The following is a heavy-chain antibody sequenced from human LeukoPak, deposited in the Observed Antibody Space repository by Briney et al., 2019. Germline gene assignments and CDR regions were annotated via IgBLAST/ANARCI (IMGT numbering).Heavy chain of an antibody. Sequence: ASVKVSCKASGGTFSSYAISWVRQAPGQGLEWMGIINPSGGSTSYAQKFQGRVTMTRDMSTSTVYMELSSLRSEDTAVYYCARPAFSGSQYYFDYWGQGTLVTVSS. CDR3: ARPAFSGSQYYFDY. J-gene: IGHJ4*02. CDR2: INPSGGST. V-gene: IGHV1-46*01. CDR1: GGTFSSYA. D-gene: IGHD1-14*01.